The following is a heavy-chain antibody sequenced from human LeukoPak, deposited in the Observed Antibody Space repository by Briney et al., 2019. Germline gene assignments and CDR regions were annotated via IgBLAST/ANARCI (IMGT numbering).Heavy chain of an antibody. CDR3: AREVYDSSGYLDY. CDR1: GGTFSSYA. D-gene: IGHD3-22*01. J-gene: IGHJ4*02. V-gene: IGHV1-69*04. CDR2: IIPILGIA. Sequence: SVKVSCKASGGTFSSYAISWVRQAPGQGLEWMGRIIPILGIANYAQKFQGRVTITADKSTSTAYMELSSLGSEDTAVYYCAREVYDSSGYLDYWGQGTLVTVSS.